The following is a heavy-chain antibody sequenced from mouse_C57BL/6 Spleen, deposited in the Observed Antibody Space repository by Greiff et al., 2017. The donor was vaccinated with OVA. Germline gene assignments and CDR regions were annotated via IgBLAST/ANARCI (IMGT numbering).Heavy chain of an antibody. V-gene: IGHV1-54*01. CDR3: ARSPSMVTKAMDY. CDR2: INPGSGGT. Sequence: VQLQESGAELVRPGTSVKVSCKASGYAFTNYLIEWVKQRPGQGLEWIGVINPGSGGTNYNEKFKGKATLTADKSSSTAYMQLSSLTSEDSAVYFCARSPSMVTKAMDYWGQGTSVTVSS. J-gene: IGHJ4*01. D-gene: IGHD2-9*01. CDR1: GYAFTNYL.